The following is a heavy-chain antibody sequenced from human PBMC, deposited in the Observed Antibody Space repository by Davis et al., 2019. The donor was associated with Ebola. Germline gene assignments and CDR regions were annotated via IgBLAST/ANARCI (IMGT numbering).Heavy chain of an antibody. D-gene: IGHD4-17*01. J-gene: IGHJ4*02. CDR1: GFTFRNAW. CDR2: IKSKTDGGTT. CDR3: ARAHDYGDLYFDY. V-gene: IGHV3-15*01. Sequence: PGGSLRLSCAASGFTFRNAWMSWVRQAPGKGLEWVGRIKSKTDGGTTDYAAPVKGRFTISRDDSKNTLYLQMNSLRAEDTAVYYCARAHDYGDLYFDYWGQGTLVTVSS.